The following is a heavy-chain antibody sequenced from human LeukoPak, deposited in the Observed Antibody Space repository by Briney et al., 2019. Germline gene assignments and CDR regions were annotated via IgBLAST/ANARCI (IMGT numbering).Heavy chain of an antibody. J-gene: IGHJ3*02. CDR3: ARXVVAGYVRNAFDI. Sequence: GGSLRLSCAASGFTFSSYAMSWVRQAPGKGLEWVSTISGSGASTYYADSVKGRFTISRDKSKSTLYLQMNSLRAEDTAKYYCARXVVAGYVRNAFDIWGQGTMVTVSS. CDR1: GFTFSSYA. CDR2: ISGSGAST. V-gene: IGHV3-23*01. D-gene: IGHD6-19*01.